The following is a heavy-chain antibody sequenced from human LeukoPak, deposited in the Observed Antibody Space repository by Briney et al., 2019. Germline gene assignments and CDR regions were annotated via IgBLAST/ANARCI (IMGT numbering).Heavy chain of an antibody. CDR2: IKEDGSDI. V-gene: IGHV3-7*04. CDR1: GFTFTTYS. Sequence: GGSLRLSCAASGFTFTTYSMTWVRQAPGRGLEWVARIKEDGSDIHYVDSVKGRFTISRDNSKNTLYLQMNSLTAEDTAVYYCARGGLYCSGGSCYDWFDPWGRGTLVTVSS. J-gene: IGHJ5*02. D-gene: IGHD2-15*01. CDR3: ARGGLYCSGGSCYDWFDP.